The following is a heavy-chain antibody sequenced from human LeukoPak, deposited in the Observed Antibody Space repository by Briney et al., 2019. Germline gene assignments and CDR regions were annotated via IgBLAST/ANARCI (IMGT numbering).Heavy chain of an antibody. CDR3: ARENKAVAAHYFDY. CDR2: IYSGGST. D-gene: IGHD6-19*01. J-gene: IGHJ4*02. V-gene: IGHV3-53*01. CDR1: GFTVSNNY. Sequence: PGGSLRLSCAASGFTVSNNYMTWVRQAPGKGLGWVSVIYSGGSTKYADSVKGRFTISRDNSKNTLYLQMNSLRAEDTAVYYCARENKAVAAHYFDYWGQGTLVTVSS.